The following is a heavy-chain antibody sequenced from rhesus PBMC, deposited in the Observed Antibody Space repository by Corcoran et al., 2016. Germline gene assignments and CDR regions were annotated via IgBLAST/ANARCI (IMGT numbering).Heavy chain of an antibody. V-gene: IGHV3-16*01. D-gene: IGHD4-29*01. Sequence: EVQLVESGGALVQAGGSLRLSCAASGLTFSNYWMNWVRQAPGKGLEWVGFIKNQADGGTAANAESVKDRIAISRDESRNTLYLQMNSLKTEDTAFYYCTAYGSIYGSLDFWGRGVLVTVSS. CDR1: GLTFSNYW. CDR3: TAYGSIYGSLDF. J-gene: IGHJ5-2*02. CDR2: IKNQADGGTA.